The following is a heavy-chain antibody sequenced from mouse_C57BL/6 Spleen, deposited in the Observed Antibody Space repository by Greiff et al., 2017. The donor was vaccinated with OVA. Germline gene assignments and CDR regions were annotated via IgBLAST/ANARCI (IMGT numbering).Heavy chain of an antibody. J-gene: IGHJ2*01. Sequence: EVQLQQSGPELVKPGASVKISCKASGYTFTDYYMNWVKQSHGKSLEWIGDINPNNGGTSYNQKFKGKATLTVDKSSSTAYMELRSLTSEDSAVYYCARSSSHDYWGQGTTLTVSS. D-gene: IGHD1-1*01. CDR1: GYTFTDYY. CDR3: ARSSSHDY. V-gene: IGHV1-26*01. CDR2: INPNNGGT.